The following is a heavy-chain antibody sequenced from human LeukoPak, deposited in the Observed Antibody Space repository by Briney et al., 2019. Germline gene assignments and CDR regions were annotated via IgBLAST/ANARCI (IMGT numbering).Heavy chain of an antibody. V-gene: IGHV3-23*01. CDR3: AKDPCSSTSCQGWYFDL. CDR2: ISGSGGST. Sequence: PGGSLRLSCAASGFTFSSYAMSWVRQAPGKGLEWVSAISGSGGSTYYADYVKGRFTISRDNSKNTLYLQMNSLRVEDTAVYYCAKDPCSSTSCQGWYFDLWGRGTLVTVSS. CDR1: GFTFSSYA. D-gene: IGHD2-2*01. J-gene: IGHJ2*01.